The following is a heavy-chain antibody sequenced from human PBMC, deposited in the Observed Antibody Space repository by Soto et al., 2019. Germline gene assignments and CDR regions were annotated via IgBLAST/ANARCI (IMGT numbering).Heavy chain of an antibody. Sequence: SETLSLTCTVSGGSVSSGGYYWSWVRQFPGKGLEWIGYIYYSGTTHYNPSLKSRISMSIDTSKNQFSLRLNSVTAADTAVYYCARDVTTKDFFDYWGQGSPVTVSS. J-gene: IGHJ4*02. CDR2: IYYSGTT. CDR3: ARDVTTKDFFDY. CDR1: GGSVSSGGYY. D-gene: IGHD1-1*01. V-gene: IGHV4-31*03.